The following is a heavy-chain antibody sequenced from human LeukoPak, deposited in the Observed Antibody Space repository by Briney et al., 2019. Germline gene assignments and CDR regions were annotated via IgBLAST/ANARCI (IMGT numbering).Heavy chain of an antibody. Sequence: PGGSLRLSCAASGFTFSSYAMSWVRQAPGKGLEWVSGISGSGDNTYYADSVKGRFTISRDNSKNTLYVQVNSLGTEDTAAYYCAKGSYYESSGSFYFDYWGQGNLVTVSS. J-gene: IGHJ4*02. CDR3: AKGSYYESSGSFYFDY. V-gene: IGHV3-23*01. CDR1: GFTFSSYA. D-gene: IGHD3-22*01. CDR2: ISGSGDNT.